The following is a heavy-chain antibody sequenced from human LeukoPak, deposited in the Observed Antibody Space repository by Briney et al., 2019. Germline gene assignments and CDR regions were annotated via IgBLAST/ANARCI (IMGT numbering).Heavy chain of an antibody. D-gene: IGHD3-3*01. CDR2: ISGDSNYI. J-gene: IGHJ4*02. V-gene: IGHV3-21*01. Sequence: PGGSLRLSCVLSGFTLSSASMNWVRQAPGKGLEWVSSISGDSNYIFYADSVKGRFTISRDNAKNSLYVQMSSLGGDDTAVYYCARVARDAWSGYPHYFDYWGQGTLVTVSS. CDR3: ARVARDAWSGYPHYFDY. CDR1: GFTLSSAS.